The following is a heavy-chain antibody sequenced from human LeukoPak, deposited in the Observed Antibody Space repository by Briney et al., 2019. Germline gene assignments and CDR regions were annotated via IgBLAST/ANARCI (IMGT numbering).Heavy chain of an antibody. J-gene: IGHJ3*02. Sequence: GGSLRLSCAASGFTFSSYEMNWVRQAPGKGLEWVSYISSSGSTIYYAYSVKGRFTISRDNAKNSLYLQMKRLRDEDTAVYYCAREVDGYCSGGSCGDIWGQGTMVTVSS. V-gene: IGHV3-48*03. CDR1: GFTFSSYE. CDR3: AREVDGYCSGGSCGDI. CDR2: ISSSGSTI. D-gene: IGHD2-15*01.